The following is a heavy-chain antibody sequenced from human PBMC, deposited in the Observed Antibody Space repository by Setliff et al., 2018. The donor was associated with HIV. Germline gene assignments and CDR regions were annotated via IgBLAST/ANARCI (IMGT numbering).Heavy chain of an antibody. CDR2: VYHTGST. J-gene: IGHJ4*02. CDR1: GYSMSSGYY. D-gene: IGHD2-2*01. V-gene: IGHV4-38-2*01. Sequence: PSETLSLTCGVSGYSMSSGYYRGGIRQPPGKGLEWIGNVYHTGSTYYNPSLKSRVTISVDTSKNQFSLKLSSVIAADTAVYYCARHAAGPDGPFDYWGQGTLVTVS. CDR3: ARHAAGPDGPFDY.